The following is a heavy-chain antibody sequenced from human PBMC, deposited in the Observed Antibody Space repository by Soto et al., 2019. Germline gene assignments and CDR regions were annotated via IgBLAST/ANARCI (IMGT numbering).Heavy chain of an antibody. D-gene: IGHD1-26*01. Sequence: QVQLVQSGAEVKKPGASVTVSCKASGHTLANFYIHWVRQAPGQGLEWLGKINPSGGGTTYAQGFQGRVTVTWDTSATTVVLEMRSLTADDTAVYYCAKQTVELSLGGFDPWGQGTLVTVSS. V-gene: IGHV1-46*01. CDR3: AKQTVELSLGGFDP. J-gene: IGHJ5*02. CDR2: INPSGGGT. CDR1: GHTLANFY.